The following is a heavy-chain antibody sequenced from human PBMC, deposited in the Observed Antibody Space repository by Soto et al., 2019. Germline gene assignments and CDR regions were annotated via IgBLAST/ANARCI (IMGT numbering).Heavy chain of an antibody. CDR1: GFSFSSYW. V-gene: IGHV3-7*01. CDR3: ARDVGFDYVN. J-gene: IGHJ4*02. D-gene: IGHD3-16*01. Sequence: EVQLVESGGGLVQPGGSLRISCKGSGFSFSSYWMSWVRQAPGKGLEWVASIIQDESEKYYVDSVKGRFTISRDNVDDSLCLNIKSHSAEDSGVYFCARDVGFDYVNGGQGTLVTVSS. CDR2: IIQDESEK.